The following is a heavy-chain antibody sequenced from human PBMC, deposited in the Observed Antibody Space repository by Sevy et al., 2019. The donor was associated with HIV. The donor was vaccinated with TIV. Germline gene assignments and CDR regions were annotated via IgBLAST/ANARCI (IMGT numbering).Heavy chain of an antibody. CDR2: IYHSGST. CDR1: GGSISSGGYS. D-gene: IGHD3-16*02. CDR3: AILHLGELSFI. Sequence: SETLSLTCAVSGGSISSGGYSWSWIRQPPGKGLEWIGYIYHSGSTYYNPSLKSRVTISVDRSKNQFSLKLSSVTAADTAVYYCAILHLGELSFIWGQGTLVTVSS. V-gene: IGHV4-30-2*01. J-gene: IGHJ4*02.